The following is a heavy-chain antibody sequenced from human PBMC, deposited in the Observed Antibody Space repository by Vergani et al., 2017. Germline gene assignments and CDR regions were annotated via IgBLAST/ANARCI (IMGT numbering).Heavy chain of an antibody. D-gene: IGHD1-26*01. CDR1: GFNVGHYW. V-gene: IGHV3-7*01. Sequence: EVQLVESGGDSVQPGGSLTLSCAASGFNVGHYWMSWVRQAPGKGLEWVANIKEDGTEKYYLDSVKGRFTISRDIAENSIYLEMNSLRVEDTAVYYCAREGVPRCCIVGAPDFWGQGTQVTVSS. CDR3: AREGVPRCCIVGAPDF. CDR2: IKEDGTEK. J-gene: IGHJ4*02.